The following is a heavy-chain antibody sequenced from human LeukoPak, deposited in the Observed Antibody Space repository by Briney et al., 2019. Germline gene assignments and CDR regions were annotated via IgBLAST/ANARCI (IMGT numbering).Heavy chain of an antibody. V-gene: IGHV3-13*04. CDR3: ARGAAGFDY. Sequence: GGSLRLSCAASGLTFSTYDMHWVRQATGKGLEWVSGMGKTAGDTYYSGSVKGRFTISRENAKNSVYLEMNSLEAGDTAVYYCARGAAGFDYWGQGTLVSVSS. J-gene: IGHJ4*02. CDR2: MGKTAGDT. D-gene: IGHD6-13*01. CDR1: GLTFSTYD.